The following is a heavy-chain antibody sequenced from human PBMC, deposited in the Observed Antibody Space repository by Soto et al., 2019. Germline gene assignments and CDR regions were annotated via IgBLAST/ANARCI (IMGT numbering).Heavy chain of an antibody. Sequence: QVQLVQSGAEVKKPGSSVKVSCKASGGTFSTYTIIWVRQAPGQGLEWMGRILTMLDITNSAQRFQGRVTITADKSTSTAYLELSSLRSEDTAVYYCTLGSWSAETFDIWGRGTMVTVSS. CDR3: TLGSWSAETFDI. V-gene: IGHV1-69*02. J-gene: IGHJ3*02. D-gene: IGHD6-13*01. CDR2: ILTMLDIT. CDR1: GGTFSTYT.